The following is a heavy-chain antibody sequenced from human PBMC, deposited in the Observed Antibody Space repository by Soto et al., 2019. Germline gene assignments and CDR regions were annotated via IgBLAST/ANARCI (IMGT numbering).Heavy chain of an antibody. CDR2: ISGSGGST. CDR1: GFTFSSYA. V-gene: IGHV3-23*01. D-gene: IGHD6-6*01. J-gene: IGHJ6*02. CDR3: AKGSSSVYYHYYGMDV. Sequence: PGGSLRLSCAASGFTFSSYAMSGVRQAPGKGLEWVSAISGSGGSTYYADSVKGRFTISRDNSKNTLYLQMNSLRPEDTAVYYCAKGSSSVYYHYYGMDVWGQGTTVTVSS.